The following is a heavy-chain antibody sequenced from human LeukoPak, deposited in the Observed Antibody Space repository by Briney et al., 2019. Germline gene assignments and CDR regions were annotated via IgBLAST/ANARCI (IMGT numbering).Heavy chain of an antibody. CDR2: MHHSGTT. CDR3: AVYFSGYTHFQY. CDR1: GNSITTDYY. D-gene: IGHD5-12*01. J-gene: IGHJ4*02. V-gene: IGHV4-38-2*02. Sequence: PSESLSLTCSVSGNSITTDYYWGSIRQSPGYGPEWIGSMHHSGTTRYNPSLKSRVTISVDTSKNQFSLNLSSVTAADTAVYYCAVYFSGYTHFQYWGQGTLVTVSS.